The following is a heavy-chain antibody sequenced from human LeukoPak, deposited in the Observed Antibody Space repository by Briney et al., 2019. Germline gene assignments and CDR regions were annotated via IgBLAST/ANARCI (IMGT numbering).Heavy chain of an antibody. CDR2: IYYSGST. J-gene: IGHJ3*02. V-gene: IGHV4-31*03. CDR3: ARDLHCGSDCYLGAFDI. CDR1: GGSISSGGYY. Sequence: SETLSLTCTVSGGSISSGGYYWSWIRQHPGKGLEWIGYIYYSGSTYYNPSLKSRVTISVDTSKNQFSLKLSSVTAADTAVYYCARDLHCGSDCYLGAFDIWGQGTMVTVSS. D-gene: IGHD2-21*02.